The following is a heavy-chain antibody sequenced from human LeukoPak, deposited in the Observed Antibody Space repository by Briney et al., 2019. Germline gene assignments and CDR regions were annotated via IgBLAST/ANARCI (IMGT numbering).Heavy chain of an antibody. D-gene: IGHD3-10*01. J-gene: IGHJ6*02. CDR1: GGSFSGYY. CDR3: ARWKKYYYGSGSYSAIYYYGMDV. Sequence: SETLSLTCAVYGGSFSGYYWSWIRQPPGKGLEWIGEINHSGSTNYNPSLKSRVTISVDTSKNQFSLKLSSVTAADTAVYYCARWKKYYYGSGSYSAIYYYGMDVWGQGTLVTVSS. CDR2: INHSGST. V-gene: IGHV4-34*01.